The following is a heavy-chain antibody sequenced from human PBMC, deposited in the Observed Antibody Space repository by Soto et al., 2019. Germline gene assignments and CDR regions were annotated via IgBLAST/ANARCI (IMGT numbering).Heavy chain of an antibody. Sequence: PGGSLRLACAGCGFPFSSYCIHWVRQAPGKGLEWVAVIWYDGINKYYADSVKGRFTISRDNSKNPLYLPMHSTRAEDTAVYYCARDRSSGIQGHYSHNGMDVRGQATMVAVSS. CDR1: GFPFSSYC. J-gene: IGHJ6*02. CDR2: IWYDGINK. D-gene: IGHD1-1*01. CDR3: ARDRSSGIQGHYSHNGMDV. V-gene: IGHV3-33*01.